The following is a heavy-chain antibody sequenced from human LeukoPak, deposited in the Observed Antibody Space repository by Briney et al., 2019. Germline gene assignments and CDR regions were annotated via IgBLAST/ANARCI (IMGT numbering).Heavy chain of an antibody. CDR2: ISGSGGST. V-gene: IGHV3-23*01. J-gene: IGHJ4*02. CDR1: GFTFSSYA. D-gene: IGHD2-2*01. Sequence: PGGSLRLSCAASGFTFSSYAMSWVRQAPGKGLEWVSAISGSGGSTYYADSVKGRFTISRDNSKNTLYLQMNSLRAEDTAVYYCAKNRGRVVVVPAGYDYWGRGTLVTVSS. CDR3: AKNRGRVVVVPAGYDY.